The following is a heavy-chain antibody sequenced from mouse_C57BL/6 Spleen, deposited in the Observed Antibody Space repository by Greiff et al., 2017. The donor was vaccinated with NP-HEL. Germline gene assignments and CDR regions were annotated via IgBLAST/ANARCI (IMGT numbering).Heavy chain of an antibody. CDR1: GYSITSGYY. J-gene: IGHJ3*01. CDR3: AREGMDDYDWTWFAY. CDR2: ISYDGSN. V-gene: IGHV3-6*01. D-gene: IGHD2-4*01. Sequence: EVQLVESGPGLVKPSQSLSLTCSVTGYSITSGYYWNWIRQFPGNKLEWMGYISYDGSNNYNPSLKNRISITRDTSKNQFFLKLNSVTTEDTATYYCAREGMDDYDWTWFAYWGQGTLVTVSA.